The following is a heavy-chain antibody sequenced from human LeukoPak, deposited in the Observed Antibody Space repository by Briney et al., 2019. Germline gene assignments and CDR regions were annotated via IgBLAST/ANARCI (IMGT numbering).Heavy chain of an antibody. CDR1: GFTFSSYS. J-gene: IGHJ4*02. CDR3: AKDRVVGAVAGILDY. Sequence: GRSLRLSCAASGFTFSSYSMNWVRQAPGKGLEWVSSISSSSSYIYYADSVKGRFTISRDNSKNTLYLQMNSLRAEDTAVYYCAKDRVVGAVAGILDYWGQGTLVTVSS. D-gene: IGHD6-19*01. CDR2: ISSSSSYI. V-gene: IGHV3-21*01.